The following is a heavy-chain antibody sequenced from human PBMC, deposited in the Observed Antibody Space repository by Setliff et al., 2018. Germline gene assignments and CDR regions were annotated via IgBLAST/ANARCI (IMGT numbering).Heavy chain of an antibody. J-gene: IGHJ4*02. Sequence: SETLSLTCAVYGGSFSGYFWSWIRQSPGRGLEWIGEINDRGSTHYNPSLKSRVTISVDTSKNQFSLNLNSVTAADTAVYFCARRADYSRSWSYYFDCWGQGTLVTVSS. D-gene: IGHD6-13*01. CDR1: GGSFSGYF. CDR3: ARRADYSRSWSYYFDC. CDR2: INDRGST. V-gene: IGHV4-34*01.